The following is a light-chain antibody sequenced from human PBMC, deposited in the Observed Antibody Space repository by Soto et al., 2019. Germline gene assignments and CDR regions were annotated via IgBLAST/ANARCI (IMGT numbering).Light chain of an antibody. J-gene: IGLJ2*01. CDR3: QSYDSSNHSVV. CDR2: EDN. Sequence: NFMLTQPHSVSESPGKKVTISCTRSSGSIASNYVQWYQQRPGSAPTTVIYEDNQRPSEVPDRFSGSIDSSSNSASLTISGLKTDDEADYYCQSYDSSNHSVVFGGGTKLTVL. V-gene: IGLV6-57*04. CDR1: SGSIASNY.